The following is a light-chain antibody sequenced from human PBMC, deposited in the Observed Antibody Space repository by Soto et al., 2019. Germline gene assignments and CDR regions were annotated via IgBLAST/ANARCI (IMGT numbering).Light chain of an antibody. CDR1: QSVSSSY. CDR3: QQDGRSPRT. J-gene: IGKJ1*01. CDR2: GAS. Sequence: EIVLTQSPGTLSLSPGERATLSCRASQSVSSSYLAWYQQKPGQAPRLLIYGASSRATGIPDRFSGSGSGRDFTLTISRLEPEDFAGYFFQQDGRSPRTFVQGTKVEIK. V-gene: IGKV3-20*01.